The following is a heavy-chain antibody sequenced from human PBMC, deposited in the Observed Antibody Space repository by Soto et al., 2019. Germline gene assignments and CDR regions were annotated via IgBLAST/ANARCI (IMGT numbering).Heavy chain of an antibody. CDR2: INHSGST. J-gene: IGHJ4*02. D-gene: IGHD2-2*01. CDR3: ARGALGPQNGYCSSTSCYAGIGNYFDY. Sequence: SETLSLTCAVYGGSFSGYYWSWIRQPPGKGLEWIGEINHSGSTNYNPSLKSRVTISVDTAKNQFSLKLSSVTAADTAVYYCARGALGPQNGYCSSTSCYAGIGNYFDYWGQGTLVTVSS. V-gene: IGHV4-34*01. CDR1: GGSFSGYY.